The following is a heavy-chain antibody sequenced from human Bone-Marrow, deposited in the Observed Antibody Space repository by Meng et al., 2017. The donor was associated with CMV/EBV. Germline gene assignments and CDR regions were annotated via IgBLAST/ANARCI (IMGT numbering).Heavy chain of an antibody. CDR3: AKDLSSSGWSYCDY. Sequence: GGSLRLSCAASGFTFSDYYMSWIRQAPGKGLEWVSYISSSGSTIYYADSVKGRFTISRDNSKNSLYLQMNSLRAEDTALYYCAKDLSSSGWSYCDYWGQGTLVTVSS. CDR1: GFTFSDYY. CDR2: ISSSGSTI. V-gene: IGHV3-11*01. D-gene: IGHD6-19*01. J-gene: IGHJ4*02.